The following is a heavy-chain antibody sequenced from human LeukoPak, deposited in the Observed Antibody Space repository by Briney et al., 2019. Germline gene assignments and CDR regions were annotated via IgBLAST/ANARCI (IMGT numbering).Heavy chain of an antibody. J-gene: IGHJ4*02. D-gene: IGHD3-10*01. Sequence: SGTLSLTCAVSGGSISSGGYWSWVRQPPGKGLEWIGQIYISGSTNYNPSLDSRVTMSLDKSRNQLSLRLKSMTAAGTAVYYCTRHGSYSHGFWGQGALVTVAS. V-gene: IGHV4-4*02. CDR1: GGSISSGGY. CDR2: IYISGST. CDR3: TRHGSYSHGF.